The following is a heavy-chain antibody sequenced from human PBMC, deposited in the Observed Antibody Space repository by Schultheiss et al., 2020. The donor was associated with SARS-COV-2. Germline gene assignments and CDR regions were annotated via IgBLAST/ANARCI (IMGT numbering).Heavy chain of an antibody. CDR3: ARGNDFVYFFDS. CDR2: IDYSGRI. Sequence: SETLSLTCTVSGGSIRSGESYWSWIRQSPGKGLEWIVYIDYSGRIFYNPSLKSRLIISVDRSKNQSSLKLTSLTDADTAIYYCARGNDFVYFFDSWGQGSLITV. V-gene: IGHV4-30-4*01. D-gene: IGHD3-3*01. CDR1: GGSIRSGESY. J-gene: IGHJ4*02.